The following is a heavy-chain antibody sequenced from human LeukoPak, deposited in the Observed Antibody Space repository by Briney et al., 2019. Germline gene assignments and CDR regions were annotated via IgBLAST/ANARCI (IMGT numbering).Heavy chain of an antibody. D-gene: IGHD2-15*01. CDR1: GGTFSNYA. J-gene: IGHJ4*02. V-gene: IGHV1-69*04. CDR2: IIPLLGVA. CDR3: ASVYCSGDTCYSTHTFDY. Sequence: ASVKVSCKASGGTFSNYAISWLRQAPGQGLECMGRIIPLLGVANYAQKFQDRVTITADKFTSTAYMELSSLRSDDTDVYYCASVYCSGDTCYSTHTFDYWGQGTLVTVSS.